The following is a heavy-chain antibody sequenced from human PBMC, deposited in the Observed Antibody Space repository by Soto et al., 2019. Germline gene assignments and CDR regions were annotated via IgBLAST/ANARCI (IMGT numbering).Heavy chain of an antibody. CDR2: ISSSGSTI. CDR1: GFTFSSYE. D-gene: IGHD1-26*01. CDR3: EFRKWELRGCFDY. Sequence: QPGGSLRLSCAASGFTFSSYEMNWVRQAPGKGLEWVSYISSSGSTIYYADSVKGRFTISRDNAKNSLYLQMNSLRAADTAVYYCEFRKWELRGCFDYWGQGTLVTVSS. V-gene: IGHV3-48*03. J-gene: IGHJ4*02.